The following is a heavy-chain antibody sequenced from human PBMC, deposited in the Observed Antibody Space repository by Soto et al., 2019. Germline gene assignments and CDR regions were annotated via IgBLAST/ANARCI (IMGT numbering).Heavy chain of an antibody. CDR3: AGELFSWFDP. D-gene: IGHD3-10*01. CDR1: GYTFTDNG. CDR2: INPNNGNT. J-gene: IGHJ5*02. V-gene: IGHV1-18*01. Sequence: ASVKVSCKASGYTFTDNGVSWMRQAPGQGLEWMGWINPNNGNTKYAQNFQGRVTMTTDTSTSTAYVELRSLRSDDTAVYYCAGELFSWFDPWGQGTLVTVSS.